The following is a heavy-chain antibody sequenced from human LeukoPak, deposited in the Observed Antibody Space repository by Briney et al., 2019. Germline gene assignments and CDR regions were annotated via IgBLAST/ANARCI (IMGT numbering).Heavy chain of an antibody. Sequence: GGSLRLSCAVSGFTFSSYAMSWVRQAPGKGLEWVSAISGSGGSTYYADSVKGRFTISRDNSKNTLYLQMNSLRAEDTAVYYCAKSEYQLLSRFDYWGQGTLVTVSS. CDR3: AKSEYQLLSRFDY. CDR2: ISGSGGST. CDR1: GFTFSSYA. V-gene: IGHV3-23*01. J-gene: IGHJ4*02. D-gene: IGHD2-2*01.